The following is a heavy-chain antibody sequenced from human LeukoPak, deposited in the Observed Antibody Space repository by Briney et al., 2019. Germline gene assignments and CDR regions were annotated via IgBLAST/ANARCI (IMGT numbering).Heavy chain of an antibody. D-gene: IGHD3-22*01. Sequence: GGSLRLSCAASGFIFSSYSMHWVRQSPGKGLEWVAVISYDGSKKYYADSVKGRFTISRDNSKNTLYLQMNSLRSEDTAVYYCARGDYYDSSGWTPGWGQGTLVTVSS. CDR3: ARGDYYDSSGWTPG. CDR1: GFIFSSYS. V-gene: IGHV3-30*03. CDR2: ISYDGSKK. J-gene: IGHJ4*02.